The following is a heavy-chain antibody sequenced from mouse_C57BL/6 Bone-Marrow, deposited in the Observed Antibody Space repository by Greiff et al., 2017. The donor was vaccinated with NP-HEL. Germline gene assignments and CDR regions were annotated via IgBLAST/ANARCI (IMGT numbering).Heavy chain of an antibody. D-gene: IGHD1-1*01. Sequence: QVQLQQPGAELVRPGTSVKLSCKASGYTFTSYWMHWVKQRPGQGLEWIGVIDPSDSYTNYNQKFKGKATLTVDTSSSTASMQLSSLTSEDSAVYYWARGIYYGSSYEGFAYWGQGTLVTVSA. CDR3: ARGIYYGSSYEGFAY. CDR1: GYTFTSYW. J-gene: IGHJ3*01. CDR2: IDPSDSYT. V-gene: IGHV1-59*01.